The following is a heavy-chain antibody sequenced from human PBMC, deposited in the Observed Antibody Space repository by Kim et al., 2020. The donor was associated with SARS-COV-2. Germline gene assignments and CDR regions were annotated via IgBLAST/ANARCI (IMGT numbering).Heavy chain of an antibody. CDR3: ARDNQYYYDSSGSDY. Sequence: QKLQGRVTMTTDTSTSTAYMELRSLRSDDTAVYYCARDNQYYYDSSGSDYWGQGTLVTVSS. D-gene: IGHD3-22*01. V-gene: IGHV1-18*01. J-gene: IGHJ4*02.